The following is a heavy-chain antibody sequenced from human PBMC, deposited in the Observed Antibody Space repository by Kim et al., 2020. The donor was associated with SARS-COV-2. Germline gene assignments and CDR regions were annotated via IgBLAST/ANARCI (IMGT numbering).Heavy chain of an antibody. V-gene: IGHV1-69*13. CDR3: AREGNLVTTLWYYGMDV. Sequence: SVKVSCKASGGTFSSYAISWVRQAPGQGLEWMGGIIPIFGTANYAQKFQGRVTITADESTSTAYMELSSLRSEDTAVYYCAREGNLVTTLWYYGMDVWGPGTTVTVSS. J-gene: IGHJ6*02. CDR2: IIPIFGTA. CDR1: GGTFSSYA. D-gene: IGHD4-17*01.